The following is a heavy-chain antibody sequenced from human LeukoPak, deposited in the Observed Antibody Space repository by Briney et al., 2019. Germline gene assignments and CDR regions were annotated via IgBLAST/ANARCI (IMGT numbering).Heavy chain of an antibody. Sequence: ASVKVSCRASGGTFSSYAISWVRQAPGQGLEWMGGIIPIFGTANYAQKFQGRVTITADESTSTAYMELSSLRSEDTAVYYCASPYSSSWYRRSFDYWGQGTLVTVSS. CDR1: GGTFSSYA. V-gene: IGHV1-69*13. J-gene: IGHJ4*02. CDR2: IIPIFGTA. CDR3: ASPYSSSWYRRSFDY. D-gene: IGHD6-13*01.